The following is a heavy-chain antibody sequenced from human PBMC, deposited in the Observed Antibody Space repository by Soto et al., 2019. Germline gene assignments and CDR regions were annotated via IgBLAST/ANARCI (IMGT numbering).Heavy chain of an antibody. D-gene: IGHD3-3*01. Sequence: QVQLVKPGVEVKKPGPPGRVSCKAPGGPLKRFFIFGVGQAPGQGLEGRGGIIPKFDIGNYAQKFQDRLTISADEFTSTAYMELSSLRYDDTAVYYCARGTSSWNGYYDFWGQGTLLTVSS. CDR2: IIPKFDIG. CDR1: GGPLKRFF. V-gene: IGHV1-69*01. J-gene: IGHJ4*02. CDR3: ARGTSSWNGYYDF.